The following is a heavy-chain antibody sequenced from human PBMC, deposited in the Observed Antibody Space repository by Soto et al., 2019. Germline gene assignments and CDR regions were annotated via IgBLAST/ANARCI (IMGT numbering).Heavy chain of an antibody. Sequence: QVQLQESGPGLVKPSQTLSLTCTVSGGSISSGDYYWSWIRQPPGKGLEWIGYIYYSGSTYYNPSLKSRVTISVDPSKNQFSLKLSSVTAADTAVYYCARDDLGYCSGGSCYSPGWFDPWGQGTLVTVSS. CDR1: GGSISSGDYY. J-gene: IGHJ5*02. V-gene: IGHV4-30-4*01. D-gene: IGHD2-15*01. CDR3: ARDDLGYCSGGSCYSPGWFDP. CDR2: IYYSGST.